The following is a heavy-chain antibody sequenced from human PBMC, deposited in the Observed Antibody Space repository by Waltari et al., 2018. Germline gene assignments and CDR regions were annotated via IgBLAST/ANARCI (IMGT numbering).Heavy chain of an antibody. J-gene: IGHJ3*02. D-gene: IGHD3-3*01. CDR1: TYTLDSFS. CDR2: LNPGWGSA. CDR3: SRGRGGFRFGSFDI. V-gene: IGHV1-46*02. Sequence: QVHLVQSGAEVKKTGASVRISCKASTYTLDSFSINWVRPAPGQGLEWMGILNPGWGSATYAQGLQGRVTMTREKSTGTVYMELRSLRSDDTAMYYCSRGRGGFRFGSFDIWGQGTLVTVSS.